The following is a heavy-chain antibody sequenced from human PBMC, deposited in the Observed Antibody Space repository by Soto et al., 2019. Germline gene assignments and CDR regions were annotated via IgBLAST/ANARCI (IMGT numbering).Heavy chain of an antibody. CDR3: TRGPKESSGSPRWY. J-gene: IGHJ4*02. V-gene: IGHV1-18*01. Sequence: QGQRVQSGAEVKKPGASLKVSCKAFGYTFTSYGISWVRQAPGQGLEWMGWISGYDGNTKYAQKFQGRVTMTTDTSTSTAYMELRSRRSDDTAVYYCTRGPKESSGSPRWYWGQGTLVTVSS. CDR2: ISGYDGNT. CDR1: GYTFTSYG. D-gene: IGHD1-26*01.